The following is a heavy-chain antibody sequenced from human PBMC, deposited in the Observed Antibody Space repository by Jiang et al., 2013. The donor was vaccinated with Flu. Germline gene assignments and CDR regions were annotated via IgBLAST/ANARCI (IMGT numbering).Heavy chain of an antibody. CDR3: ARGFTTVTTWDWYFDL. D-gene: IGHD4-17*01. J-gene: IGHJ2*01. CDR2: ISSNGGST. CDR1: GFTFSSYA. V-gene: IGHV3-64*01. Sequence: VQLVESGGGLVQPGGSLRLSCAASGFTFSSYAMHWVRQAPGKGLEYVSAISSNGGSTYYANSVKGRFTISRDNSKNTLYLQMGSLRAEDMAVYYCARGFTTVTTWDWYFDLVGPGHPGHCL.